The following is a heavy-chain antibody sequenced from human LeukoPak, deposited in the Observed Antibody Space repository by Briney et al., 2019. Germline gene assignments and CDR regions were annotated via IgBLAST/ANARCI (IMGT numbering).Heavy chain of an antibody. V-gene: IGHV1-69*04. CDR3: ARVPSDGESLDY. CDR2: IIPILGLA. J-gene: IGHJ4*02. D-gene: IGHD4-17*01. Sequence: ASVKVSCKASGGTLSIYAISWVRHAPGQGLEWMGRIIPILGLANYAQKFQGRVTITADKSTSTAYMELSSLRSEVTAVYYCARVPSDGESLDYWGQGTLVTVSS. CDR1: GGTLSIYA.